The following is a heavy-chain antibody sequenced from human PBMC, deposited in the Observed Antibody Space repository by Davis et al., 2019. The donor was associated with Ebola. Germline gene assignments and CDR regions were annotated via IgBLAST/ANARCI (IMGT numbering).Heavy chain of an antibody. CDR2: ISSSSSYI. D-gene: IGHD2-21*01. J-gene: IGHJ6*03. CDR1: GFSFDNSW. CDR3: ARKPYCGGDCHKYYYYYMDV. V-gene: IGHV3-21*01. Sequence: GESLKISCVVSGFSFDNSWMNWVRQAPGKGLEWVSSISSSSSYIYYADSVKGRFTISRDNAKNSLYLQMNSLRAEDTAVYYCARKPYCGGDCHKYYYYYMDVWGKGTTVTVSS.